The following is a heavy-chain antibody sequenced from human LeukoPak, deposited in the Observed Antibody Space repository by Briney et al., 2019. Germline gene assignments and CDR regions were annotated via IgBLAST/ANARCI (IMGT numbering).Heavy chain of an antibody. CDR2: IYYSGRT. CDR1: GGSIRSSSYY. J-gene: IGHJ4*02. D-gene: IGHD3-10*01. Sequence: SETLSLTCTVSGGSIRSSSYYWGWVRQPRGEGLELTGSIYYSGRTSSPPSLNSPVTLSVHPSKNQFSLKLSSVTAADTAVSYCARQATMGPDYWGQGTLVTVSS. V-gene: IGHV4-39*01. CDR3: ARQATMGPDY.